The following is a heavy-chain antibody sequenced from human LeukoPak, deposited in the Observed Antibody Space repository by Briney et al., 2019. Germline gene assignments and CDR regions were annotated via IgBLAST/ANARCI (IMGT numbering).Heavy chain of an antibody. CDR2: INHSGST. CDR1: GGSFSGYY. D-gene: IGHD6-13*01. V-gene: IGHV4-34*01. J-gene: IGHJ6*02. Sequence: SETLSLTCAVYGGSFSGYYWSWIRQPPGKGLEWIGEINHSGSTNYNPSLKSRVTISVDTSKNQFSLKLSSVTAADTAVYYCARIYIAAVGAYYYGMDVWGQGTTVTVSS. CDR3: ARIYIAAVGAYYYGMDV.